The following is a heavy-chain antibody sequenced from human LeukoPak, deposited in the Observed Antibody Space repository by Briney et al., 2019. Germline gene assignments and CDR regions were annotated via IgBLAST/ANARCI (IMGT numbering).Heavy chain of an antibody. Sequence: ASVKVSCKVSGYTLTELSMHWVRQAPGKGLEWMGGFDPEDGETIYAQKFQGRVTMTEDTSTDTAYMELSSLRSEDTAVYYCATGGFYDSRASNWFDPWGQGTLVTVSS. D-gene: IGHD3-22*01. CDR1: GYTLTELS. V-gene: IGHV1-24*01. CDR3: ATGGFYDSRASNWFDP. J-gene: IGHJ5*02. CDR2: FDPEDGET.